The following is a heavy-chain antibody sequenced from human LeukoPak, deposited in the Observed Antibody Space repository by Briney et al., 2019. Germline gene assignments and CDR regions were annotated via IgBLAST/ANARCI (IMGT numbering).Heavy chain of an antibody. V-gene: IGHV4-59*08. CDR1: GGSISSYY. CDR3: ARHTAVAGRRGWFDP. Sequence: SETLSLTCTVSGGSISSYYWSWIRQPPGQGLEWIGYIYYSGSTNYNPPLKSRVTISVDTSKNQFSLKLSSVTAADTAVYYCARHTAVAGRRGWFDPWGQGTLVTVSS. D-gene: IGHD6-19*01. J-gene: IGHJ5*02. CDR2: IYYSGST.